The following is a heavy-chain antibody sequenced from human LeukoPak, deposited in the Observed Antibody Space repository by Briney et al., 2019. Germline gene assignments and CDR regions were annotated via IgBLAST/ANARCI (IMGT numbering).Heavy chain of an antibody. V-gene: IGHV4-38-2*02. CDR2: IYHSGRT. Sequence: PSETLSLTCTVSGYSISSGCYWGWIRQPPGKGLEWIGSIYHSGRTYYNPSLKSRVTISVDTSKNQFSLKLSSVTAADTAVYYCASPTYYYDSSGYYAPFGYWGQGTLVTVSS. J-gene: IGHJ4*02. CDR3: ASPTYYYDSSGYYAPFGY. CDR1: GYSISSGCY. D-gene: IGHD3-22*01.